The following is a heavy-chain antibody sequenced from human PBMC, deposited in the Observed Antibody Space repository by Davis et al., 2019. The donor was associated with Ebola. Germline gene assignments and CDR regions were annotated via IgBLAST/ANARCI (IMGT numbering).Heavy chain of an antibody. J-gene: IGHJ5*02. V-gene: IGHV4-34*01. Sequence: SWVRQSPGKGLEWIGQVSHSGDTDYNPSVKTRVTLSVDTSKNQFSLKIDSVTAADTAVYYCARTAKTAISESGLGYTYLDPWGQGTLVTVAS. D-gene: IGHD5-18*01. CDR3: ARTAKTAISESGLGYTYLDP. CDR2: VSHSGDT.